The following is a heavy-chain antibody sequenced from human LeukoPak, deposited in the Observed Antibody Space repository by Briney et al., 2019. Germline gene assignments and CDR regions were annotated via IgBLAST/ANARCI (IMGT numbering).Heavy chain of an antibody. V-gene: IGHV3-9*01. Sequence: GGSLRLSCAASGFTFDDYAMHWVRQAPGKGLEWVSGISWNSGSIGYADSVKGRFTISRDNAKNSLYLQMNSLRAEDTALYYCVRVMGYSYGFFDSWGQGTLVTISS. CDR2: ISWNSGSI. D-gene: IGHD5-18*01. CDR1: GFTFDDYA. CDR3: VRVMGYSYGFFDS. J-gene: IGHJ4*02.